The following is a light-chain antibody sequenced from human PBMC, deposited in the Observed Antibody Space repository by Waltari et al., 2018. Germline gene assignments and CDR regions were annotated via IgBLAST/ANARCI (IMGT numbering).Light chain of an antibody. Sequence: VLTQSPLSLPVTLGQPASISCTSRESLAHSDGNTNMNWFHQRPGQSPRRLIYKVSKRDPGVPDRFRGSGSGTDFTLTIIRVEAEDVGIYYCMQGSRWPPWTFGQGTKVEV. J-gene: IGKJ1*01. CDR1: ESLAHSDGNTN. CDR3: MQGSRWPPWT. V-gene: IGKV2-30*02. CDR2: KVS.